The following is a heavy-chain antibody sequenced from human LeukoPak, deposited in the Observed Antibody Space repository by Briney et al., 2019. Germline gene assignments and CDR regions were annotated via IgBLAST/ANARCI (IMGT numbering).Heavy chain of an antibody. Sequence: GASVKVSCKASGYTFASYDINWVRQATGQGLEWMGWMNPNSGNTGYAQKFQGRVTMTRNTSISTAYMELSSLRSEDTAVYYCARVKRWVDAFDIWGQGTMVTVSS. D-gene: IGHD5-24*01. CDR1: GYTFASYD. V-gene: IGHV1-8*01. CDR2: MNPNSGNT. CDR3: ARVKRWVDAFDI. J-gene: IGHJ3*02.